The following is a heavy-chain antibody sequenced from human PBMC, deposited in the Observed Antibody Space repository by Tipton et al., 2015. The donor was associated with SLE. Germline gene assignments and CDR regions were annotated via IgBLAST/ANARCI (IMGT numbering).Heavy chain of an antibody. J-gene: IGHJ6*03. V-gene: IGHV4-34*01. CDR3: ARGEIVVVVAATHYYYFMDV. D-gene: IGHD2-15*01. Sequence: TLSLTCAVYGGSFSNYYWSWIRQPPGKGLEWIGEINHSGSTNYNPSLKSRVTISVDTSKNQFSLKLSSVTAADTAVYYCARGEIVVVVAATHYYYFMDVWVKGTSVPVSS. CDR2: INHSGST. CDR1: GGSFSNYY.